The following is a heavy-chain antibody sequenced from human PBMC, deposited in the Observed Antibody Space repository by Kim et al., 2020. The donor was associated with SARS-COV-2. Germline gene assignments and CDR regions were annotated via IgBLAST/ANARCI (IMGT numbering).Heavy chain of an antibody. D-gene: IGHD3-10*01. J-gene: IGHJ6*03. Sequence: YADSVKGRFTISRDNAKSMLYLQMNSLRAEDTAVYYCAREWSGSYFESLDVWGKGTPVTVPS. CDR3: AREWSGSYFESLDV. V-gene: IGHV3-11*04.